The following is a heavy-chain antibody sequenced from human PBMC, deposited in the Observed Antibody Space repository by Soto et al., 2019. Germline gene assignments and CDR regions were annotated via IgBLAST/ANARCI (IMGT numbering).Heavy chain of an antibody. CDR1: GYTFTSYG. CDR3: ARADTAMAKFDY. CDR2: ISAYNGNT. V-gene: IGHV1-18*01. Sequence: QVQLVQSGAEVKKPGASVKVSCKASGYTFTSYGISWVRQAPGQGLEWMGWISAYNGNTNYAQKLKGRXXMXTXXSTSTAYMELRSLRSDDTAVYYCARADTAMAKFDYWGQGTLVTVSS. D-gene: IGHD5-18*01. J-gene: IGHJ4*02.